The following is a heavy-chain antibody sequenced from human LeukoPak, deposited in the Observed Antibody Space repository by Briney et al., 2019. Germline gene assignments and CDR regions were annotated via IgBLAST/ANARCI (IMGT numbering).Heavy chain of an antibody. D-gene: IGHD2-2*01. CDR2: VYYSGST. V-gene: IGHV4-59*01. Sequence: SETLSLTCAVSGGSISSYYWSWIRQPPGKGLEWLGSVYYSGSTNYHPSLKSRVTISLDTSKNQFSLKLSSVTAADTAVYYCAREPRGVVVPAAIDIWGQGTMVTVSS. CDR3: AREPRGVVVPAAIDI. J-gene: IGHJ3*02. CDR1: GGSISSYY.